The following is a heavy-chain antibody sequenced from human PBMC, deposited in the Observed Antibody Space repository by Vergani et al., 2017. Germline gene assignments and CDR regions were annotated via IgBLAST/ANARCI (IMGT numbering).Heavy chain of an antibody. CDR1: GFTFSDYY. CDR3: ARDVACSSSCPRVNYYYYYYMDV. D-gene: IGHD6-13*01. J-gene: IGHJ6*03. CDR2: ISSSGSTK. Sequence: QVQLVESGGGLVKPGGSLRLSCAASGFTFSDYYMSWIRQAPGKGLEWVSYISSSGSTKYYADSVKGRFTISRDNAKNSLYLQMNSLGAEDTAVYYCARDVACSSSCPRVNYYYYYYMDVWSKGTTLTLSS. V-gene: IGHV3-11*01.